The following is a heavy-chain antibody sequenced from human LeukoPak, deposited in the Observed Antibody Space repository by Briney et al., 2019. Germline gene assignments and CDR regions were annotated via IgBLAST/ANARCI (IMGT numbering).Heavy chain of an antibody. CDR1: GFTFSSYG. Sequence: GGSLRLSRAASGFTFSSYGMHWVRQAPGKGLEWVAVISYDGSNKYYADSVKGRFTISRDNSKNTLYLQMNSLRAEDTAVYYCARDKMQQSTEGSNFDHWGQGTLVTVSS. J-gene: IGHJ4*02. V-gene: IGHV3-30*03. CDR3: ARDKMQQSTEGSNFDH. D-gene: IGHD6-13*01. CDR2: ISYDGSNK.